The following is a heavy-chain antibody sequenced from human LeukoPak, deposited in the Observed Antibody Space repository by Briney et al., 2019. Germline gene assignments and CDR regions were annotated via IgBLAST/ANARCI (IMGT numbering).Heavy chain of an antibody. CDR2: IKSKTDGETT. CDR3: ARDKGSSYLSSFDY. Sequence: PGGSLRLSCAASGFTFSNAWMTWVRQAPGQGLEWVARIKSKTDGETTDYAAPVKGRFTISRDNSKNTLYLQMNSLRADDTAVYYCARDKGSSYLSSFDYWGQGTLVTVSS. D-gene: IGHD6-6*01. V-gene: IGHV3-15*01. J-gene: IGHJ4*02. CDR1: GFTFSNAW.